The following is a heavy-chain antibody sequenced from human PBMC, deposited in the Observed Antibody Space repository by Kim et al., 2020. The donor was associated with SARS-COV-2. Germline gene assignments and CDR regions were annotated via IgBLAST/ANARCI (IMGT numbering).Heavy chain of an antibody. D-gene: IGHD1-7*01. Sequence: GSVKSRITINPDTSKNQFSLQLNSVTPEDTAVYYCARIELELSLASWFDPWGQGTLVTVSS. V-gene: IGHV6-1*01. J-gene: IGHJ5*02. CDR3: ARIELELSLASWFDP.